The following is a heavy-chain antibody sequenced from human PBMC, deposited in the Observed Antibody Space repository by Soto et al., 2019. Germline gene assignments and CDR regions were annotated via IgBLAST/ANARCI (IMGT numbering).Heavy chain of an antibody. CDR2: VHHSWGS. V-gene: IGHV4-59*08. CDR1: GGSISSYY. Sequence: QVQLQESGPGLVKPSETMSLSCTVSGGSISSYYWSWFRQSPGKRMEWIGYVHHSWGSSYNPSLQSRVAISLDTSKSQFSLKVTSVTATDRAVYYCGRQGFGPLHGLVDVWGQGTTVTVSS. CDR3: GRQGFGPLHGLVDV. J-gene: IGHJ6*02. D-gene: IGHD3-10*01.